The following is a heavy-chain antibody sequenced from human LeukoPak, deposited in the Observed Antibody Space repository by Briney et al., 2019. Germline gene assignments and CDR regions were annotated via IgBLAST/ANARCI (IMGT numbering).Heavy chain of an antibody. V-gene: IGHV3-53*04. D-gene: IGHD1-26*01. J-gene: IGHJ4*02. Sequence: GGSLRLSCAASGFTVSSNYMSWVRQAPGKGLEWVSVIYSGSSSTYYTDSVKGRFTISRHNSKNTLYLQMNSLRAEDTAVYYCARVRQSGSPLDYWGQGTLVTVSS. CDR3: ARVRQSGSPLDY. CDR1: GFTVSSNY. CDR2: IYSGSSST.